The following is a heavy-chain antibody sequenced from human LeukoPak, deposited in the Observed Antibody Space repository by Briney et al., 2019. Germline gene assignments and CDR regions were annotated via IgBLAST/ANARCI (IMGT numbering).Heavy chain of an antibody. Sequence: GGSLRLSCAASGFTFSSYSMNWVRQAPGKGLEWVSSISSSSSYIYYADSVKGRFTISRDNAKNSLYLQMNSLRAEDTAVYYCARSSPHCSSTSCYNDAFDIWGQGTMVTASS. J-gene: IGHJ3*02. CDR3: ARSSPHCSSTSCYNDAFDI. D-gene: IGHD2-2*02. CDR2: ISSSSSYI. V-gene: IGHV3-21*01. CDR1: GFTFSSYS.